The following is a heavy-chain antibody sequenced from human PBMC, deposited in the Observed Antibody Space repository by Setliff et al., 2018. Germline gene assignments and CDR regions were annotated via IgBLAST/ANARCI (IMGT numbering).Heavy chain of an antibody. V-gene: IGHV1-18*01. J-gene: IGHJ3*02. CDR1: GYIFNTFG. CDR3: VRDRAAIVVGPPTAAFDI. CDR2: ISPYNGDT. Sequence: GASVKVSCKASGYIFNTFGINWMRRAPGQGLERIGWISPYNGDTKYAQNLQGRVTLTTDTSTGTAYMEVRSLRSDDTAQYYCVRDRAAIVVGPPTAAFDIWGQGTMVTVSS. D-gene: IGHD2-2*01.